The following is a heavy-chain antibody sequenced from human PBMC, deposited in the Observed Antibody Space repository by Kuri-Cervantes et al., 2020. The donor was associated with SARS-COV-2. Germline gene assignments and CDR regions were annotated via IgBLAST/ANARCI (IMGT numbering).Heavy chain of an antibody. Sequence: GESLKISCAASGFTFSSYWMHWVRQAPGKGLVWVSRINSDGSSTSYADSVKGRFTISRDNAKNSLYLQMNSLRAEDTAVYYCATDPGSYGDSSESWGQGTLVTVSS. J-gene: IGHJ4*02. CDR2: INSDGSST. CDR3: ATDPGSYGDSSES. CDR1: GFTFSSYW. V-gene: IGHV3-74*01. D-gene: IGHD4-17*01.